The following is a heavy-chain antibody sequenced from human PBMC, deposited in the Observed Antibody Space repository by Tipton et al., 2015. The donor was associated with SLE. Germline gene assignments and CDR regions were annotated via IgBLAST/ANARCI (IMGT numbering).Heavy chain of an antibody. Sequence: SLRLSCTTSGFTFGDYAISWVRQAPGKGLEWVGFIRGNPYDGTTQYAASVKGRFTISRDDSRNIAYLEMNSLKTEDTAVYFCARASPPPVDLGSGYYFLDYWGQGTLVTVSS. CDR1: GFTFGDYA. D-gene: IGHD3-3*01. CDR2: IRGNPYDGTT. CDR3: ARASPPPVDLGSGYYFLDY. V-gene: IGHV3-49*04. J-gene: IGHJ4*02.